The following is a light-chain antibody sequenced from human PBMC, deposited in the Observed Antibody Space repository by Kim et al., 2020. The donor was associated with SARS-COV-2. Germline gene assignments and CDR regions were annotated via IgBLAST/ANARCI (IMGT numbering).Light chain of an antibody. CDR2: EVT. J-gene: IGLJ1*01. V-gene: IGLV2-14*01. CDR3: CSYTSTSTLV. Sequence: QSVLTQPASVSGSPGQSITISCAGSSSDIGLYNYVSWYQKYPGKAPKLMIYEVTNRPPGVPHRFSGFKSGNTASLTISGLQAEDEADYYCCSYTSTSTLVFGTGTKVTVL. CDR1: SSDIGLYNY.